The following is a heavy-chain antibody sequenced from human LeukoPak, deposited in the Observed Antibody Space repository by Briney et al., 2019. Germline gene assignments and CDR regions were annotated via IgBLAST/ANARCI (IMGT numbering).Heavy chain of an antibody. J-gene: IGHJ4*02. CDR1: GFTFSSYS. CDR3: ARSRYDSSGYYPH. Sequence: GGSLRLSCAASGFTFSSYSMNWVRQAPGKGLEWVSSISSSSSYIYYADSVKGRFTISRDNSKNTLYLQMGSLRAEDMAVYYCARSRYDSSGYYPHWGQGTLVTVSS. CDR2: ISSSSSYI. D-gene: IGHD3-22*01. V-gene: IGHV3-21*01.